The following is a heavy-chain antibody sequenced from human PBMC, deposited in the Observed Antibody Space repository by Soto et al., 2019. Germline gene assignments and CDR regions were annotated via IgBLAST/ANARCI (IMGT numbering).Heavy chain of an antibody. CDR1: GFTFSSYW. V-gene: IGHV3-7*01. CDR2: IKQDGSEK. J-gene: IGHJ6*03. CDR3: ARDQEGPAAMGYYYYYMDV. D-gene: IGHD2-2*01. Sequence: GGSLRLSCAASGFTFSSYWMSWVRQAPGKGLEWVANIKQDGSEKYYVDSVKGRFTISRDNAKNSLYLQMNSLRAEDTAVYYCARDQEGPAAMGYYYYYMDVWGKGTTVTVSS.